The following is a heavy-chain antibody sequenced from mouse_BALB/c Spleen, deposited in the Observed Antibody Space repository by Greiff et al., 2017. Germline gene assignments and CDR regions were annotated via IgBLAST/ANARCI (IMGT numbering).Heavy chain of an antibody. J-gene: IGHJ4*01. V-gene: IGHV5-17*02. CDR2: ISSGSSTI. CDR1: GFTFSSFG. Sequence: EVKLQESGGGLVQPGGSRKLSCAASGFTFSSFGMHWVRQAPEKGLEWVAYISSGSSTIYYADTVKGRFTISRDNPKNTLFLQMTSLRSEDTAMYYCAGDGYYFYAMDYWGQGTSVTVSS. D-gene: IGHD2-3*01. CDR3: AGDGYYFYAMDY.